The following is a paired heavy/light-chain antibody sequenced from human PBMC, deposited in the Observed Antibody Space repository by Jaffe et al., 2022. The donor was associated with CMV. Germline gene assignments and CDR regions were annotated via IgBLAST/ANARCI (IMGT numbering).Heavy chain of an antibody. Sequence: QVTLRESGPALVKPTQTLTLTCTFSGFSLTTTGMCVTWIRQPPGKALEWLARVDWEDDKYYSTSLKTRLTISRDTSKNQVVLTMTSMDPVDTATYFCARIRAGRSQYIDQWGQGTLVTVSS. CDR2: VDWEDDK. CDR3: ARIRAGRSQYIDQ. CDR1: GFSLTTTGMC. V-gene: IGHV2-70*13. D-gene: IGHD3-10*01. J-gene: IGHJ4*02.
Light chain of an antibody. V-gene: IGKV1-39*01. CDR3: QQSYSTPIT. J-gene: IGKJ5*01. CDR2: GAS. Sequence: DIQMTQSPSSLSASVGDRVTITCRASQSISTYLNWYQQKPGKAPTLLIFGASSLQSGVPSRFSGSGSGPDFALTISSLQPEDFATYYCQQSYSTPITFGQGTRLEMK. CDR1: QSISTY.